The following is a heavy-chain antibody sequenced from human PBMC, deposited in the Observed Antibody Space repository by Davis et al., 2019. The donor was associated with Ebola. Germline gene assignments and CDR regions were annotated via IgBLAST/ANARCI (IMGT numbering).Heavy chain of an antibody. J-gene: IGHJ4*02. Sequence: GGSLRLSCAASGFTFSDYYMTWIRPAPGKGLEWVSCISGVSTYTNYADSVKGRFTISRDNARSSLYLQMNSLRAEDTAVYYCARGEDCTSASCSTYWGQGTLVTVSS. V-gene: IGHV3-11*03. D-gene: IGHD2-2*01. CDR2: ISGVSTYT. CDR1: GFTFSDYY. CDR3: ARGEDCTSASCSTY.